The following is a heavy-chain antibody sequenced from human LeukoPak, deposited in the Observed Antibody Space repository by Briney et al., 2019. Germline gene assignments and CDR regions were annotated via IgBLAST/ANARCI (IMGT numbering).Heavy chain of an antibody. CDR1: GYTFTGYY. CDR3: ARYSSSWYGGFDY. CDR2: INPNSGGT. V-gene: IGHV1-2*02. J-gene: IGHJ4*02. Sequence: ASVKVSCEASGYTFTGYYMHWVRQAPGQGLEWMGWINPNSGGTNYAQKFQGRVTMTRDTSISTAYMELSRLRSDDTAVYYCARYSSSWYGGFDYWGQGTLVTVSS. D-gene: IGHD6-13*01.